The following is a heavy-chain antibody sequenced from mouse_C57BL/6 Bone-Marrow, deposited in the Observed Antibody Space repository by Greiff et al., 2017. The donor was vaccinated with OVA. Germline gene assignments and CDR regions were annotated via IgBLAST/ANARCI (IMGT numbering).Heavy chain of an antibody. J-gene: IGHJ4*01. V-gene: IGHV1-72*01. CDR2: IDPNSVGT. Sequence: QVQLQQPVAVLLKPVSSVKLSCTASVYTFPISWLPWVMPMPGRVLAWIGRIDPNSVGTKYNEKFKSKATLTVDKPSSTAYMQLSSLTSEDSAVYYCAMGGYYDYNVDYWGQGTSVTVSS. CDR3: AMGGYYDYNVDY. CDR1: VYTFPISW. D-gene: IGHD2-4*01.